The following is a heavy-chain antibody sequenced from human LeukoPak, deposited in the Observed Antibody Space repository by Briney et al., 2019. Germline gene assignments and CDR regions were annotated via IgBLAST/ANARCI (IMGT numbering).Heavy chain of an antibody. Sequence: SETLSLTCTVSGGSISSYYWSCVRQPAGKGLEWIGRIYASGNTNYNPSLKGRVAISVDKSKNQFSLKLSSVTAADTAVYYCARAKDYYDSSGYPYYFDYWGQGTLVTVSS. CDR1: GGSISSYY. J-gene: IGHJ4*02. V-gene: IGHV4-4*07. CDR3: ARAKDYYDSSGYPYYFDY. CDR2: IYASGNT. D-gene: IGHD3-22*01.